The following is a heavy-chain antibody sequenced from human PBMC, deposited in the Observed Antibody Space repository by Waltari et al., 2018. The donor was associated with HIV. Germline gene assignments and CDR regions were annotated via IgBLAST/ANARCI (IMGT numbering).Heavy chain of an antibody. CDR3: ARAVSPNWFDP. Sequence: QVQLVQSGSELKKHGASVKVSCKASGNSFTTYSINWVRQAPGQGLEWMGWIHTNTGNPTYAQGFTGRFVFSLDTSVSTAYLQISSLKAEDTAVYYCARAVSPNWFDPWGQGTLVAVSS. CDR2: IHTNTGNP. CDR1: GNSFTTYS. V-gene: IGHV7-4-1*02. J-gene: IGHJ5*02.